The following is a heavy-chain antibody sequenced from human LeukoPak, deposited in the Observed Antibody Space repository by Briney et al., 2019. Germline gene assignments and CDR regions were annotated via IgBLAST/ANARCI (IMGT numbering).Heavy chain of an antibody. Sequence: SVKVSCKASGGTFSSYTISWVRQAPGQGLEWMGRIIPILGIANYAQKFQGRVTITKDESTRTVYLELTSLTSDDTAVYYCARDVHGDYGSGWFDPWGQGTLVSVSS. CDR1: GGTFSSYT. CDR2: IIPILGIA. J-gene: IGHJ5*02. V-gene: IGHV1-69*16. CDR3: ARDVHGDYGSGWFDP. D-gene: IGHD4-17*01.